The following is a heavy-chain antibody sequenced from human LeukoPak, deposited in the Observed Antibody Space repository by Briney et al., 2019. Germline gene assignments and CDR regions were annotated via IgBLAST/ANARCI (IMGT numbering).Heavy chain of an antibody. J-gene: IGHJ4*02. Sequence: AGGSLRLSCAASGFTFSSYAMHWVRQAPGKGLEWVAVISYDGSNKYYADSVKGRFTISRDNSKNTLYLQMNSLRAEDTAVYYCARDWRDYGLGYYFDYWGQGTLVTVSS. CDR1: GFTFSSYA. D-gene: IGHD3-10*01. V-gene: IGHV3-30*04. CDR3: ARDWRDYGLGYYFDY. CDR2: ISYDGSNK.